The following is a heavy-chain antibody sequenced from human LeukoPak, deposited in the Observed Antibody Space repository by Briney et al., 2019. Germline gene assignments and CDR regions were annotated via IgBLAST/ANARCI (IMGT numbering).Heavy chain of an antibody. CDR1: GFTFSSYA. CDR3: AICYSGAPTTLYVDY. J-gene: IGHJ4*02. CDR2: ISYDGRNK. D-gene: IGHD6-25*01. Sequence: GRSLRLSCAASGFTFSSYAMKWVRQAPGKGLEGVAVISYDGRNKYYADSVKGRFTISRVNSKTTLYLQMNSLRAESTAVYYCAICYSGAPTTLYVDYWGQGTLVTVSS. V-gene: IGHV3-30*04.